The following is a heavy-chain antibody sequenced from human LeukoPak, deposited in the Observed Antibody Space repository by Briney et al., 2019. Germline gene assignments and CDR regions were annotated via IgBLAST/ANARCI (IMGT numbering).Heavy chain of an antibody. V-gene: IGHV4-59*12. CDR1: GGSISSYY. Sequence: PSETLPLTCTVSGGSISSYYWSWIRQPPGKGLEWIGYISYSGSTNYNPSLKSRVTISVDTSKNQFSLKLSSVTAADTAVYYCARSLLTRFDPWGQGTLVTVSS. CDR2: ISYSGST. J-gene: IGHJ5*02. CDR3: ARSLLTRFDP.